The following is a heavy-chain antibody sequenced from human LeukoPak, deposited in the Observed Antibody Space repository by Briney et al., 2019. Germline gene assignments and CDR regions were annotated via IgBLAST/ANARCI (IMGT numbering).Heavy chain of an antibody. CDR2: INHSGST. J-gene: IGHJ4*02. CDR3: ARSPGHYYDSGDF. V-gene: IGHV4-34*01. Sequence: SETLSLTCAVYGGSFSGYYWSWIRQPPGKGLEWIGEINHSGSTNYNPSLKSRVTISVGTSKNQFSLKLSSVTAADTAVYYCARSPGHYYDSGDFWGQGTLVTVSS. CDR1: GGSFSGYY. D-gene: IGHD3-10*01.